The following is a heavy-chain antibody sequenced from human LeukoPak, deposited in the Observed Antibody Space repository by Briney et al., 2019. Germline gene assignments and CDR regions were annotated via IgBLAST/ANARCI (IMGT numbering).Heavy chain of an antibody. Sequence: SQTLSLTCTVSGGSISSYYWSWIRQPAGKGLEWIGRIYTSGSTNYTPSLKSRVTMSVDTSKNQFSLKLSSVTAADTAVYYCARIAPRGYDAFDIWGQGTMVTVSS. CDR1: GGSISSYY. V-gene: IGHV4-4*07. J-gene: IGHJ3*02. CDR2: IYTSGST. D-gene: IGHD2-15*01. CDR3: ARIAPRGYDAFDI.